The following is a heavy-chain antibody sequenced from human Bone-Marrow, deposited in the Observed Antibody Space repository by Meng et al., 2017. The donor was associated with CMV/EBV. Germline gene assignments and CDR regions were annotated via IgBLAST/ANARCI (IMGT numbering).Heavy chain of an antibody. CDR3: ARVSARDYDFWSGYFDY. CDR1: GYTFTSYY. Sequence: ASVKVSCKASGYTFTSYYMHWVRQAPGQGLEWMGIINPSGGSTSYAQKFQGRVTITADKSTSTAYMELSSLRSEDTAVYYCARVSARDYDFWSGYFDYWGQGTLVTVSS. V-gene: IGHV1-46*01. D-gene: IGHD3-3*01. CDR2: INPSGGST. J-gene: IGHJ4*02.